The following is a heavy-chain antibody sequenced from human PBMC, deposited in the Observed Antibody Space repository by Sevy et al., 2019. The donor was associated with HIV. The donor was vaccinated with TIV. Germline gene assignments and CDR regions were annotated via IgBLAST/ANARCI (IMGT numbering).Heavy chain of an antibody. CDR1: GYIFTSYG. V-gene: IGHV1-18*01. CDR3: ARDGYDGSGYQRGLFDF. J-gene: IGHJ4*02. D-gene: IGHD3-22*01. Sequence: ASVKVSCKASGYIFTSYGISWVRQAPRQGLEWMGWINGHNGNTNYVQNLQGRVTMTTDTSTNTAYMELRSLRSDDTAVCYCARDGYDGSGYQRGLFDFWGQGTLVTVSS. CDR2: INGHNGNT.